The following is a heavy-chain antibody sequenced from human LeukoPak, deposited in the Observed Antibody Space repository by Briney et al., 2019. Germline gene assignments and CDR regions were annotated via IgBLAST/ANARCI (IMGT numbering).Heavy chain of an antibody. D-gene: IGHD3-10*01. CDR2: ISGSGGST. CDR1: GFTFSSYG. J-gene: IGHJ4*02. Sequence: GGSLRLSCAASGFTFSSYGMSWVRQAPGKGLEWVSAISGSGGSTYYADSVKGRFTISRDNSKNTLYLQMNSLRAEDTAVYYCAKDIDITMVRGSRAADYWGQGTLVTVSS. CDR3: AKDIDITMVRGSRAADY. V-gene: IGHV3-23*01.